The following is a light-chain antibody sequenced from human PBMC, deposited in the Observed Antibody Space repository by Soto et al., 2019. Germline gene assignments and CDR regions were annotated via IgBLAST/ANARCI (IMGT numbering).Light chain of an antibody. Sequence: EIVLMQSPGTLSLSPGERATLSCRASQSVSSYLAWYQQKPGQAPRLLIYDASNRATGIPARFSGSGSGTDFTLTISSLEPEDFAVYYCQQRSNWPPTWTFGQGTKVDIK. V-gene: IGKV3-11*01. CDR2: DAS. CDR3: QQRSNWPPTWT. CDR1: QSVSSY. J-gene: IGKJ1*01.